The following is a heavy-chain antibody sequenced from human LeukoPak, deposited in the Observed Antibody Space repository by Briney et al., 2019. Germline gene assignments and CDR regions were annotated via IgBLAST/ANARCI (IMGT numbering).Heavy chain of an antibody. CDR3: ARLNLLATVGAFDI. CDR2: IYYSGST. J-gene: IGHJ3*02. D-gene: IGHD1-26*01. V-gene: IGHV4-39*01. Sequence: SETLSLTCTVSGGSISSSSYYWGWIRQPPGKGLEWFGSIYYSGSTYYNPSLKSRVTISVDTSKNQFSLKLNSVTAAETAVYYCARLNLLATVGAFDIWGQGTMVTVSS. CDR1: GGSISSSSYY.